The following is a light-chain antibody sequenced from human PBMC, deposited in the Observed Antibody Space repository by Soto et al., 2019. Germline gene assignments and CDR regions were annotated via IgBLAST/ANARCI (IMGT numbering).Light chain of an antibody. CDR3: QQYNDWPPIT. V-gene: IGKV3-15*01. CDR1: QSVSLN. J-gene: IGKJ5*01. CDR2: GAS. Sequence: ETLMTQSPATLSVSPGERVTLSCRASQSVSLNLAWYQQKPGQAPRLLIYGASTRPIGIPDRFTGSGSGTDFTLSITDLQAEDFALYYCQQYNDWPPITFGQGTRLEIK.